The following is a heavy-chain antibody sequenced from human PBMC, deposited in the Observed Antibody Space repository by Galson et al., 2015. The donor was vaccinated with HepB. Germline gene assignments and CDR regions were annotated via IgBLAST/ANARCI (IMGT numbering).Heavy chain of an antibody. D-gene: IGHD2-2*01. CDR1: GGTFSSYA. Sequence: SVKVSCKASGGTFSSYAISWVRQAPGQGLEWMGGIIPIFGTANYAQKFQGRVTITADESTSTAYMELSSLRSEDTAVYYCARGGYCSSTSCYFRGGAFDIWGQGTMVTVSS. CDR2: IIPIFGTA. J-gene: IGHJ3*02. V-gene: IGHV1-69*13. CDR3: ARGGYCSSTSCYFRGGAFDI.